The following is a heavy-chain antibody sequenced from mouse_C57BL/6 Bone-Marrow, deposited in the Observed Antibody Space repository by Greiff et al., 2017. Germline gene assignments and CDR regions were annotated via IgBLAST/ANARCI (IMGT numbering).Heavy chain of an antibody. D-gene: IGHD2-12*01. CDR3: AVWCYRDY. Sequence: VQLQQSGAELVKPGASVKLSCTASGFNIKDYYMHWVKQRTEQGLEWIGRIDPEDGETKYAPNFQGKATITADTSSNTAYLQLSSLTSEDTAGYYCAVWCYRDYGGQGTSVTVSS. CDR1: GFNIKDYY. CDR2: IDPEDGET. J-gene: IGHJ4*01. V-gene: IGHV14-2*01.